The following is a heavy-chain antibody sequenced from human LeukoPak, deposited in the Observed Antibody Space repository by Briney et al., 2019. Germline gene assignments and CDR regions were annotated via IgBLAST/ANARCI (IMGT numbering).Heavy chain of an antibody. CDR1: GYSISSGYY. D-gene: IGHD6-13*01. CDR3: ARDEGIAAAGSGY. V-gene: IGHV4-38-2*02. CDR2: IYHSGST. Sequence: SETLSLTCTVSGYSISSGYYWGWIRPPPGKGLEWIGSIYHSGSTHYNPSLKSRVTISVDTSKNQFSLKLSSVTAADTAVYYCARDEGIAAAGSGYWGQGTLVTVSS. J-gene: IGHJ4*02.